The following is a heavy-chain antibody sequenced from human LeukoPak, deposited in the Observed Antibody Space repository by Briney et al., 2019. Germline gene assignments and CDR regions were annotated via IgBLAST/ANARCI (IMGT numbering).Heavy chain of an antibody. CDR2: ISSNGGST. Sequence: GSLRLSCAASGFTFSSYAMHWVRQAPGKGLEYVSAISSNGGSTYYANSVKGRFTISRDNSKNTLYLQMGSLRAEDMAVYYCARSPVRDGYNIFDYWGQGTLVTVSS. CDR1: GFTFSSYA. V-gene: IGHV3-64*01. CDR3: ARSPVRDGYNIFDY. J-gene: IGHJ4*02. D-gene: IGHD5-24*01.